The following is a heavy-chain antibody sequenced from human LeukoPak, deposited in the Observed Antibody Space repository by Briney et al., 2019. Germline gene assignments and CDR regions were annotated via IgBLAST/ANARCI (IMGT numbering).Heavy chain of an antibody. CDR1: GFTFSSYS. V-gene: IGHV3-7*01. CDR3: ARNSHYQTFDF. J-gene: IGHJ3*01. CDR2: INGDGSLK. Sequence: GGSLRLSCAASGFTFSSYSMNWVRQAPGKGLEWVANINGDGSLKDYADSVQGRVTISRDSAQNSVYLQMNSLTAEDTAVYYCARNSHYQTFDFWGQGTMVTVSS. D-gene: IGHD3-10*01.